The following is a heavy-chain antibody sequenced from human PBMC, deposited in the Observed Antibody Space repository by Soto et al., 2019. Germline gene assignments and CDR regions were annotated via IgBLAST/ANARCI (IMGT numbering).Heavy chain of an antibody. D-gene: IGHD5-18*01. Sequence: QVQLQQWGAGLLKPSETLSLTCAVYGGSFSGYYWSWIRQPPGKGLAWIGESNHSGSTNYNPSLKSRVTISVDTSKNQFSLKLSSVTAADTAVYYCARGQWIQLWLGAFDIWGQGTMVTVSS. CDR2: SNHSGST. V-gene: IGHV4-34*01. CDR1: GGSFSGYY. J-gene: IGHJ3*02. CDR3: ARGQWIQLWLGAFDI.